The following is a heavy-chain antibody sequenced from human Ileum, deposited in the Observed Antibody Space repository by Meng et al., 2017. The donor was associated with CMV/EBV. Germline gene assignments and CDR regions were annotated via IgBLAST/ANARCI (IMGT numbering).Heavy chain of an antibody. CDR3: ARALHCSNPNCNDPAY. Sequence: GESLKISCAASGFTFSSYSMHWVRQAPGKGLEWVSSISSGSVDIFYADSVRGRFTISRDNTQSSLYLQMNSLGAEDTAVYYCARALHCSNPNCNDPAYWGQGTLVTVSS. CDR1: GFTFSSYS. V-gene: IGHV3-21*01. J-gene: IGHJ4*02. D-gene: IGHD2-2*01. CDR2: ISSGSVDI.